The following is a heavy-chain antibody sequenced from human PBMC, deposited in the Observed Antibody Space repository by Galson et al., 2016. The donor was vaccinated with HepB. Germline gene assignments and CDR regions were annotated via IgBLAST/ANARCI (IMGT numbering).Heavy chain of an antibody. Sequence: SLRLSCAASGFAFSNAWMSWVRQAPGQGLEWVGRIKSKTDGGTTDYAAPVKGRFTISRDGSKNTLYLQMNSLRPEDTAVYYCARAFIIVLRGVMEYQHWGQGTLVTVSS. J-gene: IGHJ1*01. CDR2: IKSKTDGGTT. V-gene: IGHV3-15*01. D-gene: IGHD3-10*01. CDR1: GFAFSNAW. CDR3: ARAFIIVLRGVMEYQH.